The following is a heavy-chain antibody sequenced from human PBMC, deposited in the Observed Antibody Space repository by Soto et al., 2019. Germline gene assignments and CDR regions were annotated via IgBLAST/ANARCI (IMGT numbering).Heavy chain of an antibody. Sequence: PGESLKISCQGSGYNFAGYWIAWVRQMPGKGLELMGIVYPSDSDTRYRPSFQSQVTISADKSISSAYLQWSSLRASDTAMYYCARGGVSTRTVDYWGQGTPVTVSS. CDR1: GYNFAGYW. CDR2: VYPSDSDT. D-gene: IGHD3-3*01. CDR3: ARGGVSTRTVDY. V-gene: IGHV5-51*01. J-gene: IGHJ4*02.